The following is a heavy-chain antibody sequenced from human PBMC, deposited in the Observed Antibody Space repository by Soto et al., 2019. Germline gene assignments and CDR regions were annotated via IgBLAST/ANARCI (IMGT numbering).Heavy chain of an antibody. Sequence: EVQLLESGGGLVQSGGSLRLSCAASGFTFNTYAMNWVRQVPGKGLEWVASISGGGGSTYYADSVKGRFTISRDTSKNTLYLQMNSLSAEDTAVYYCAKGFIVVVTAIRPDDNFDVWGQGTMVTVSS. D-gene: IGHD2-21*02. CDR3: AKGFIVVVTAIRPDDNFDV. CDR1: GFTFNTYA. V-gene: IGHV3-23*01. CDR2: ISGGGGST. J-gene: IGHJ3*01.